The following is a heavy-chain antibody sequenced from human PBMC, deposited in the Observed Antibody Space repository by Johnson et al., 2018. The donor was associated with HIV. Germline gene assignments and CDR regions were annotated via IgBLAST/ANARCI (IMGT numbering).Heavy chain of an antibody. CDR1: GFTFSDYY. D-gene: IGHD4-23*01. J-gene: IGHJ3*02. V-gene: IGHV3-11*04. CDR2: ISSSGDII. Sequence: QMLLVESGGGLVKPGGSLRLSCAASGFTFSDYYMTWIRQAPGKGLEWLSFISSSGDIIRYADSVKGRFTISRDNAKNSLILQMNSLRDEDTAVYYCAKVSATVITPRGEAFDIWGQGTMVTVSS. CDR3: AKVSATVITPRGEAFDI.